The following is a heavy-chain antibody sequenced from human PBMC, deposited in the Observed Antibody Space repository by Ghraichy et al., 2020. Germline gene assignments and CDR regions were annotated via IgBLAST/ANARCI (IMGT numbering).Heavy chain of an antibody. Sequence: GGSLRLSCAASGFNVSTNYMTWVRQAPGKGLEWVAVMYSGGTTYYEDSVKGRFTFSRHNSNNKLDLQMNSLSSEDTAVYYCARAGHGASQYYFYYMDVWGNGTTVTVSS. CDR1: GFNVSTNY. V-gene: IGHV3-53*04. D-gene: IGHD4/OR15-4a*01. CDR2: MYSGGTT. J-gene: IGHJ6*03. CDR3: ARAGHGASQYYFYYMDV.